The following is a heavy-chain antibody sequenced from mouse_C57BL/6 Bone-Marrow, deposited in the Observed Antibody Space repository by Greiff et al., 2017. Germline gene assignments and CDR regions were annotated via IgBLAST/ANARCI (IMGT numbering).Heavy chain of an antibody. CDR1: GYTFTDYY. CDR3: ARDCSYAMDY. Sequence: EVQVVESGPELVKPGASVKISCKASGYTFTDYYMNWVKQSHGKSLEWIGDINPNNGGTSYNQKFKGKATLTVDKSSSTAYMELRSLTSEDSAVYDCARDCSYAMDYWGQGTSVTVSS. CDR2: INPNNGGT. V-gene: IGHV1-26*01. J-gene: IGHJ4*01.